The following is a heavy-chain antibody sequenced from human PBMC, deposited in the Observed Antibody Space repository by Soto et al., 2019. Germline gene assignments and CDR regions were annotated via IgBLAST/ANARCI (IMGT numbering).Heavy chain of an antibody. Sequence: PGGSLRLSGVASGFNFSYNSISWVRQAPWKGLQWVSTISGSGDKTYYADSVKGRFNISSDRSKNTLYLQMDSLRADDTAVYYCVRLPGGSAPRPDYWGQGTMVTLSA. J-gene: IGHJ4*02. CDR1: GFNFSYNS. CDR3: VRLPGGSAPRPDY. D-gene: IGHD6-6*01. V-gene: IGHV3-23*01. CDR2: ISGSGDKT.